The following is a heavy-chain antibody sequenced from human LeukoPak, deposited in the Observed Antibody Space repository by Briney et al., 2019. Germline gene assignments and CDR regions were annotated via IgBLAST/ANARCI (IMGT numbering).Heavy chain of an antibody. V-gene: IGHV3-48*01. Sequence: GGSLRLSCAGSGLTLSRYSMHWVRQAPGKGLEWVSYISRTSSSITYADSVKGRFTISRDNAKNSLYLHMNSLGADDTAVYYCARDQGGEGTDYWGQGTLVTVSS. J-gene: IGHJ4*02. D-gene: IGHD3-16*01. CDR1: GLTLSRYS. CDR3: ARDQGGEGTDY. CDR2: ISRTSSSI.